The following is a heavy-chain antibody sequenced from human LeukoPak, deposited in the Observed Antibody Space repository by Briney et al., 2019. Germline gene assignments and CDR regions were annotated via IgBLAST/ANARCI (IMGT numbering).Heavy chain of an antibody. CDR2: IYYSGST. CDR1: GGSISSGDYY. V-gene: IGHV4-30-4*01. Sequence: SETLSLTCTVSGGSISSGDYYWSWIRQPPGQGLEWIGYIYYSGSTYYTPSLKSRITISVDTSKNQFSLKLSSVTAADTAVYYCARARVDTAMVTTVTTNNWFDAWGQGTLVTVSS. D-gene: IGHD5-18*01. J-gene: IGHJ5*02. CDR3: ARARVDTAMVTTVTTNNWFDA.